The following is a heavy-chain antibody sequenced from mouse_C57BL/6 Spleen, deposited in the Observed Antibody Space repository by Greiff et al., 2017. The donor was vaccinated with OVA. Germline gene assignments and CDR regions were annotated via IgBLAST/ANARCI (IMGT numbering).Heavy chain of an antibody. V-gene: IGHV5-9*04. Sequence: EVQRVESGGGLVKPGGSLKLSCAASGFTFSSYTMSWVRQTPEKRLEWVATISGGGGNTTYPDSVKGRSTISRDNAKNTLYMQLNSLRSEDTAVYYCARGCDGGSRFAYWGQGTLVTVSA. D-gene: IGHD1-1*02. CDR2: ISGGGGNT. CDR1: GFTFSSYT. CDR3: ARGCDGGSRFAY. J-gene: IGHJ3*01.